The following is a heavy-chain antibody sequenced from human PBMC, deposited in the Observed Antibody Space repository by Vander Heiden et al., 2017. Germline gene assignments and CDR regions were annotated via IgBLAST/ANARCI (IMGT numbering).Heavy chain of an antibody. CDR1: GFTFSSYS. V-gene: IGHV3-7*01. D-gene: IGHD5-12*01. CDR2: IKQDGSEK. J-gene: IGHJ6*02. Sequence: EVQLVESGGGLAQPGGSLRLSCAASGFTFSSYSLGWVRQAAGKGLEWVANIKQDGSEKYYVDSVKGRFTISRDNAKKSLYLQMNSLRAEDTAVYYCAREDIVATITSDYYYGMDVWGQGTTVTVSS. CDR3: AREDIVATITSDYYYGMDV.